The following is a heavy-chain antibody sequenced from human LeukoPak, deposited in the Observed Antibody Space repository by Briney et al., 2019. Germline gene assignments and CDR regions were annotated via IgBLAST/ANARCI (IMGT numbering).Heavy chain of an antibody. CDR2: IISIFGTA. V-gene: IGHV1-69*13. D-gene: IGHD2-2*01. CDR3: ARVGYCSSTSCSRPHFDY. J-gene: IGHJ4*02. Sequence: GASVKVSCKASGGTFSSYAISWVRQAPGQGLEWMGGIISIFGTANYAQKFQGRVTITADESTSTAYMELSSLRSEDTAVYYCARVGYCSSTSCSRPHFDYWGQGTLVTVSS. CDR1: GGTFSSYA.